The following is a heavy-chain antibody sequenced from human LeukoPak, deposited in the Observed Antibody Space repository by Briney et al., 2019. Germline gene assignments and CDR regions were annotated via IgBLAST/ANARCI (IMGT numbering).Heavy chain of an antibody. J-gene: IGHJ4*02. Sequence: SVTVSCKASGGTFSSYAISWVRQAPGQGLEWMGGIIPIFGTANYAQKFQGRVTITTDESTSTAYMELSSLRSEDTAVYYCAGALNWGSPIDYWGRGTLVTVSS. CDR2: IIPIFGTA. CDR1: GGTFSSYA. V-gene: IGHV1-69*05. D-gene: IGHD7-27*01. CDR3: AGALNWGSPIDY.